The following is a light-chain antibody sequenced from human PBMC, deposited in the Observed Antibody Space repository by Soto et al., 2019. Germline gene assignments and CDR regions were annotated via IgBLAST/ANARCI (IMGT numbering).Light chain of an antibody. CDR3: QQLNSYPLT. Sequence: DIQLTQSPSFLSASVGVRVTITCQASQGISSYLAWYQQKPGKAPKLLIYAASTLQSGVPSGFSGSGSGTEFTLTISSLQPEDFATYYCQQLNSYPLTFGGGTKVEIK. CDR1: QGISSY. J-gene: IGKJ4*01. V-gene: IGKV1-9*01. CDR2: AAS.